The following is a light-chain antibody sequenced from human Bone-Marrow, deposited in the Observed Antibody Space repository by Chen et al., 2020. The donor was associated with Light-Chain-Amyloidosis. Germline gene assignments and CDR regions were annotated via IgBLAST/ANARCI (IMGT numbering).Light chain of an antibody. Sequence: QSALTQPASVSGSPGQSLTIPCTGTSGDVGTYNYVSWYQQHPGKAPKVMIYAVSNRPSGVSNRFSGSKSGNTASLTISGLQAEDEDDYYCSSFTSSSSYVFGPGTKVTVL. CDR3: SSFTSSSSYV. CDR1: SGDVGTYNY. CDR2: AVS. J-gene: IGLJ1*01. V-gene: IGLV2-14*01.